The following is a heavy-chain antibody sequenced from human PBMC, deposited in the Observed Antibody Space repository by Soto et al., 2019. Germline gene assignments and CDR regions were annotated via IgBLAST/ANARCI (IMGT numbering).Heavy chain of an antibody. J-gene: IGHJ6*02. D-gene: IGHD3-3*01. CDR3: ARDEYYDFWSGYFYYGMDV. V-gene: IGHV3-48*02. CDR1: GFTFSSYS. CDR2: ISSSSTI. Sequence: GGSLRLSCAASGFTFSSYSMNWVRQAPGKGLEWVSYISSSSTIYYADSVKGRFTISRDNAKNSLYLQMNSLRDEDTAVYYCARDEYYDFWSGYFYYGMDVWGQGTTVTVSS.